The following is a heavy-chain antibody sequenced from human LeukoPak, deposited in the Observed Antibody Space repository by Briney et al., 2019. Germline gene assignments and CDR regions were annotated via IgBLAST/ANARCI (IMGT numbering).Heavy chain of an antibody. V-gene: IGHV4-4*07. D-gene: IGHD3-10*01. CDR3: ARVKGRTMVRGVIINYYGMDV. J-gene: IGHJ6*02. CDR1: GGPISSYY. CDR2: IYTSGST. Sequence: SETLSLTCTVSGGPISSYYWSWIRQPAGKGLEWIGRIYTSGSTNYNPSLKSRVTMSVDTSKNQFSLKLSSVTAADTAVYYCARVKGRTMVRGVIINYYGMDVWGQGTTVTVSS.